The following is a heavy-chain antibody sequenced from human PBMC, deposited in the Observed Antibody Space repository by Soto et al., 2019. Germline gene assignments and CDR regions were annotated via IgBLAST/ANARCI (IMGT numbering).Heavy chain of an antibody. CDR1: GGSISSSNW. CDR2: IYHSGST. D-gene: IGHD4-17*01. Sequence: SETLSLTCAVSGGSISSSNWWSWVRQPPGKGLEWIGEIYHSGSTNYNPSLKSRVTISVGKSKNQFSLKLSSVTAADTAVYYCARIYGDYAGDYYYGMDVWGQGTTVTVSS. J-gene: IGHJ6*02. V-gene: IGHV4-4*02. CDR3: ARIYGDYAGDYYYGMDV.